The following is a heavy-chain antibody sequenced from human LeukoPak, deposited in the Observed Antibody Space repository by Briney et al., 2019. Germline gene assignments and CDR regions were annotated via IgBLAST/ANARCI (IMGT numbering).Heavy chain of an antibody. CDR1: GGSFSGYY. CDR3: ARGVIVGAAYYFDY. J-gene: IGHJ4*02. V-gene: IGHV4-34*01. CDR2: INHSGST. Sequence: SQTLSLTCAVYGGSFSGYYWSWIRQPPRPGLEWIGVINHSGSTNYNSSLKRRGPISVEPATTQYSLKLSSVTVTATAVSFCARGVIVGAAYYFDYWGQGTLVTVSS. D-gene: IGHD1-26*01.